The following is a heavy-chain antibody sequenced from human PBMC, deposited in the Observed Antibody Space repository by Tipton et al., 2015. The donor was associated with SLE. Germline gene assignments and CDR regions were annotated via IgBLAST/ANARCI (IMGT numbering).Heavy chain of an antibody. CDR1: GGSISSHY. Sequence: LRLSCTVSGGSISSHYWTWIRQSPGKGLEWIGYIYYTGITSYNPSLKSRVTISVDTSKNQFSLKLSSVTAADTAVYYCAREGAVAGLFDYWGQGTLVTVSS. CDR2: IYYTGIT. CDR3: AREGAVAGLFDY. J-gene: IGHJ4*02. V-gene: IGHV4-59*11. D-gene: IGHD6-19*01.